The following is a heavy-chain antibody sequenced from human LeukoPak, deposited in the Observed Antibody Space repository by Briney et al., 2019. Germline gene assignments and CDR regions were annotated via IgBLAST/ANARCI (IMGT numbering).Heavy chain of an antibody. Sequence: SQTLSLTCAISGDSVSSNSAAWHWIRQSPSRGLEWLGRTYYRSKWFNNYAVSVKSRITINPDTSKNQFSLQLNSVTPEDTAVYYCAREVELGIPYSWFDPWGQGTLVTVSA. CDR2: TYYRSKWFN. CDR1: GDSVSSNSAA. D-gene: IGHD7-27*01. CDR3: AREVELGIPYSWFDP. V-gene: IGHV6-1*01. J-gene: IGHJ5*02.